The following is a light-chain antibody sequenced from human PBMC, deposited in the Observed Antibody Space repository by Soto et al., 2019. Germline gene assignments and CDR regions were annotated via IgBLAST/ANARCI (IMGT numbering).Light chain of an antibody. CDR1: QTINRF. CDR3: QQTDSIPYT. CDR2: SAS. V-gene: IGKV1-39*01. J-gene: IGKJ2*01. Sequence: DIQMTQSPSFLSASVGDRVSITCRASQTINRFLNWYQQKPGKAPRLLIHSASILESGLPSRISGSGPGTDFTLTISGLQPEDFATYYCQQTDSIPYTFGQGTKLAIK.